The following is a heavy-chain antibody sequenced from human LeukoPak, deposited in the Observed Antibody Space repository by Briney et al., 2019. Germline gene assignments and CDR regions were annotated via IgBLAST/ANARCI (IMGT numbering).Heavy chain of an antibody. CDR3: AADDPKFGEFYYYYGMDV. Sequence: SVTFSCKASGFTFTSSAVQWVRQARGQRLEWIGWIVVGSGNTNYAQKFQERVTITRDMSTSTAYMELSSLRSEDTAVYYCAADDPKFGEFYYYYGMDVCGQRTSVSASS. D-gene: IGHD3-10*01. CDR2: IVVGSGNT. V-gene: IGHV1-58*01. J-gene: IGHJ6*02. CDR1: GFTFTSSA.